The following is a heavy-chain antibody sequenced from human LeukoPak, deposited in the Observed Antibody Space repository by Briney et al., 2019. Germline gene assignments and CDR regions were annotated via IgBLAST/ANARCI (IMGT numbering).Heavy chain of an antibody. CDR3: AKEPIGGSYYFDY. V-gene: IGHV4-59*01. Sequence: PSETLSLTCTVSGGSISSYYWSWIRQPPGKGLEWIGYIYYSGSTNYNPSLKSRVTISVDTSKNQFSLKLSSVTAADTAVYYCAKEPIGGSYYFDYWGQGTLVTVSS. CDR2: IYYSGST. CDR1: GGSISSYY. J-gene: IGHJ4*02. D-gene: IGHD1-26*01.